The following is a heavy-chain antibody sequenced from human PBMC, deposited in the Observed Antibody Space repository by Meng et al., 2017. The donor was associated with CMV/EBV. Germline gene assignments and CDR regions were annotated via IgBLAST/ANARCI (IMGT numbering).Heavy chain of an antibody. V-gene: IGHV4-34*01. CDR1: GGSFSGYY. CDR3: ARGGIAAAGPFDY. D-gene: IGHD6-13*01. J-gene: IGHJ4*02. CDR2: INHSGST. Sequence: QVQLQQRGAGLLKPSETLSLTCAVYGGSFSGYYWSWIRQPPGKGLEWIGEINHSGSTNYNPSLKSRVTISVDTSKNQFSLKLSSVTAADTAVYYCARGGIAAAGPFDYWGQGTLVTVSS.